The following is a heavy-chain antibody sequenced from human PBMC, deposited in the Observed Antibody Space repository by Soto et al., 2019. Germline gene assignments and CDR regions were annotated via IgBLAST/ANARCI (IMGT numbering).Heavy chain of an antibody. CDR1: GYTFSRYG. CDR2: ISGYNGDT. CDR3: AKNGQPPYYYYGLDV. Sequence: QGQLVQSGGEVKKSGASVKVSCKASGYTFSRYGISWVRQAPGQGLEWMGWISGYNGDTNYAQKIQGRATMTNDTSTTTAYMAPSSLTSDDTAVYYCAKNGQPPYYYYGLDVWGQGTTVTVSS. D-gene: IGHD2-8*01. V-gene: IGHV1-18*01. J-gene: IGHJ6*02.